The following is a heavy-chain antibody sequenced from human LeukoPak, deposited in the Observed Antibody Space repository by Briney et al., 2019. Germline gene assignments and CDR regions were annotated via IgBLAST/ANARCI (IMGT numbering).Heavy chain of an antibody. D-gene: IGHD2/OR15-2a*01. CDR3: AREAISDPRLSSYFLDV. Sequence: PSETLSLTCSVSGDSISSHFWSWIRQPPGKGLEWIGYIHHSGMTNFNPSLKSRATLSVDTATNQFSLRLTSVTAADTAFYFCAREAISDPRLSSYFLDVWGDGTAVTVSS. CDR2: IHHSGMT. V-gene: IGHV4-59*11. CDR1: GDSISSHF. J-gene: IGHJ6*03.